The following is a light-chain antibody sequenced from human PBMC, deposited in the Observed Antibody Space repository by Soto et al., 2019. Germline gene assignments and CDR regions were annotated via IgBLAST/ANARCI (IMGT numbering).Light chain of an antibody. CDR2: WAS. J-gene: IGKJ3*01. CDR3: PQYYSTPPT. Sequence: DIVMTQSPDSLAVSLGERATINCKSSQSVLYSSNNENYLAWYQQKPGQPPKLLIYWASTRESGVPDRFSGSGSGTDFTLTISSLQAEDVAVYYCPQYYSTPPTFGPGTKVDIK. CDR1: QSVLYSSNNENY. V-gene: IGKV4-1*01.